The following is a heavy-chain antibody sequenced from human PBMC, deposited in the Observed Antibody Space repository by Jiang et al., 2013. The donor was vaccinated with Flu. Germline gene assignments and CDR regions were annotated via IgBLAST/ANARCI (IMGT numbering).Heavy chain of an antibody. CDR2: IYYSGST. J-gene: IGHJ3*02. Sequence: GSGLVKPSQTLSLTCTVSGGSISSGGYYWSWIRQHPGKGLEWIGYIYYSGSTYYNPSLKSRVTISVDTSKNQFSLKLSSVTAADTAVYYCARDGSNYGSSGVFDIWGQGTMVTVSS. D-gene: IGHD2-15*01. CDR3: ARDGSNYGSSGVFDI. CDR1: GGSISSGGYY. V-gene: IGHV4-31*03.